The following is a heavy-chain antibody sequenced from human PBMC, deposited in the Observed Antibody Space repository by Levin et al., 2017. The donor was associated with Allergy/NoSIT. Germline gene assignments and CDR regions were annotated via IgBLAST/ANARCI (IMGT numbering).Heavy chain of an antibody. CDR1: GFIFEDYA. D-gene: IGHD5-18*01. CDR3: TKDIFGGYSLGSKFEVYGLDV. J-gene: IGHJ6*02. Sequence: HPGGSLRLSCEASGFIFEDYAMHWVRQVPGKGLEWVAGISWSSHSLGYADSVKGRFTISRDNAKNSLYLQMYSLRFEDTALYYCTKDIFGGYSLGSKFEVYGLDVWGHGTAVTV. V-gene: IGHV3-9*01. CDR2: ISWSSHSL.